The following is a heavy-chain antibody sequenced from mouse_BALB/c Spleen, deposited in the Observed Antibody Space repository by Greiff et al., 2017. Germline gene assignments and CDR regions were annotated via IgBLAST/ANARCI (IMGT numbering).Heavy chain of an antibody. CDR2: ISDGGSYT. V-gene: IGHV5-4*02. Sequence: EVKVEESGGGLVKPGGSLKLSCAASGFTFSDYYMYWVRQTPEKRLEWVATISDGGSYTYYPDSVKGRFTISRDNAKNNLYLQMSSLKSEDTAMYYCARGYYGNLRYYAMDYWGQGTSVTVSS. J-gene: IGHJ4*01. D-gene: IGHD2-1*01. CDR1: GFTFSDYY. CDR3: ARGYYGNLRYYAMDY.